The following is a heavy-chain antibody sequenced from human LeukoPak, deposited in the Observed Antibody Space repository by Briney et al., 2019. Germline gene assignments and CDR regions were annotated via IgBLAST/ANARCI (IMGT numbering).Heavy chain of an antibody. CDR1: GGSISSSSYY. CDR2: IYYSGST. J-gene: IGHJ5*02. V-gene: IGHV4-39*01. D-gene: IGHD2-15*01. CDR3: ARICSGGSCSDRTGFDP. Sequence: SETLSLTCTVSGGSISSSSYYWGWIRQPPGKGLEWIGSIYYSGSTYYNPSLKSRVTISVDTSKNQFSLKLSSVTAADTAVYYCARICSGGSCSDRTGFDPWGQGTLVTVSS.